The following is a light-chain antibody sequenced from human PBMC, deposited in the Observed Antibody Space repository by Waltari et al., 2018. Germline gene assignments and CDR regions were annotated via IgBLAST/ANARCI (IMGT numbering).Light chain of an antibody. CDR1: QSVFYSSNNRNY. CDR3: QQYYSSPIT. CDR2: WAS. Sequence: CKSSQSVFYSSNNRNYLAWYQQKPGQPPKLLIYWASTRESGVPDRFSGSGSGTDFTLTISSLQAEDVAVYYCQQYYSSPITFGQGTRLEIK. J-gene: IGKJ5*01. V-gene: IGKV4-1*01.